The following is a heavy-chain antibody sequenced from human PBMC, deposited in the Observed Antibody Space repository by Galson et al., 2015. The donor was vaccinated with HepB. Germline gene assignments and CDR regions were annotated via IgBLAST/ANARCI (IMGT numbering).Heavy chain of an antibody. D-gene: IGHD3-10*01. J-gene: IGHJ4*02. CDR3: ARRAFTYGPLDY. CDR2: IHPADFDT. V-gene: IGHV5-51*01. Sequence: SGAEVKQPGESLKISCKASGYSFTGYWIGWVRQMPGKGLEWVGVIHPADFDTKYSPSFQGQVTISADRSITTAYLQWRNLKPSDTAIYYCARRAFTYGPLDYWDQGSLVTVSS. CDR1: GYSFTGYW.